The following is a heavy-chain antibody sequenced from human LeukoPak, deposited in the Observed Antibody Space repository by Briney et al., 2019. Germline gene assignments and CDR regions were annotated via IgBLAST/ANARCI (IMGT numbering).Heavy chain of an antibody. V-gene: IGHV3-23*01. J-gene: IGHJ1*01. Sequence: GGSLRLSCAASGFTFSSYAMSWVRQAPGKGLEWVSAISGSGGSTYYADSVKGRFTISRDNSKNTLYLQMNSLRAEDTAVYYCAKSLIAAAGSPAEYFQHWGQGTLVTVSS. CDR3: AKSLIAAAGSPAEYFQH. CDR1: GFTFSSYA. CDR2: ISGSGGST. D-gene: IGHD6-13*01.